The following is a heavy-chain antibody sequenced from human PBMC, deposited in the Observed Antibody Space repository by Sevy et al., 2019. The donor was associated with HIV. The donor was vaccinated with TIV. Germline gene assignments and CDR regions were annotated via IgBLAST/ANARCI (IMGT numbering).Heavy chain of an antibody. CDR1: GFTFSSYS. V-gene: IGHV3-21*01. CDR3: ARGGEYGDPQYFQH. J-gene: IGHJ1*01. Sequence: GGSLRLSCAASGFTFSSYSMNWVRQAPGKGLEWVSSISSSSSYIYYADSVKGRFSISRDNAKNTLYLQMNSLRAEDTAVYYCARGGEYGDPQYFQHWGQGTLVTVSS. CDR2: ISSSSSYI. D-gene: IGHD4-17*01.